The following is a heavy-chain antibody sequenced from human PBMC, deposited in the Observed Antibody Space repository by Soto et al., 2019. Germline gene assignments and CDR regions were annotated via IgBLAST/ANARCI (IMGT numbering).Heavy chain of an antibody. D-gene: IGHD2-21*02. CDR2: ISYDESNK. V-gene: IGHV3-30-3*01. CDR1: GFTFNNYA. Sequence: QVQLVESGGGVVQPGRSLRLSCAASGFTFNNYAMHWVRQAPGKGLEWVAVISYDESNKYYADSVKGRFTISRDSSKNTLHLQMDSLRAEDTAVYYWARDSSHIVVVTAAFDSWGQGTLVTVSS. J-gene: IGHJ4*02. CDR3: ARDSSHIVVVTAAFDS.